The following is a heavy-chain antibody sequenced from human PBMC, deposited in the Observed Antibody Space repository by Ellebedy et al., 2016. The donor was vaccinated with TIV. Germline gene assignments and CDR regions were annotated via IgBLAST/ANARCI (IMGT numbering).Heavy chain of an antibody. J-gene: IGHJ6*03. Sequence: ASVKVSCXVSGYTLTELSMHWVRQAPGKGLEWMGGFDPEDGETIYAQKFQGRVTMTEDTSTDTAYMELSSLRSEDTAVYYCATNFWSGYWYYMDVWGKGTTVTVSS. CDR1: GYTLTELS. CDR2: FDPEDGET. V-gene: IGHV1-24*01. D-gene: IGHD3-3*01. CDR3: ATNFWSGYWYYMDV.